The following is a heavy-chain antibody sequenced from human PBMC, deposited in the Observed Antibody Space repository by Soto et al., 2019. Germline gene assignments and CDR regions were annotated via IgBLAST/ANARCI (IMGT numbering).Heavy chain of an antibody. Sequence: PSETLSLTCTVSGGSISSSSYYWGWIRQPPGKGLQWIGYIYDSGSSYYNPSLKSRVTMSVDTSKNQFSLKLSSVTAADTAVYYCAREKGYISGPKNFDYWGQGTLVTVSS. D-gene: IGHD5-12*01. CDR3: AREKGYISGPKNFDY. J-gene: IGHJ4*02. CDR1: GGSISSSSYY. CDR2: IYDSGSS. V-gene: IGHV4-30-4*08.